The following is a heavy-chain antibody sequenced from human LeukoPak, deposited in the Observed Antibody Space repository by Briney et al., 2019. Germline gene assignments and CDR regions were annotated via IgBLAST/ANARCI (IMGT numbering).Heavy chain of an antibody. CDR1: GGTFSSYA. CDR2: IIPIFGTA. CDR3: ARGRRKKDSYGSPVWFDP. Sequence: GASVKVSCKDSGGTFSSYAISWVRQAPGQGLEWMGGIIPIFGTANYAQKFQGRVTITADESTSTAYMELSSLRSEDTAVYFCARGRRKKDSYGSPVWFDPWGQGTQVTVSS. D-gene: IGHD3-10*01. J-gene: IGHJ5*02. V-gene: IGHV1-69*13.